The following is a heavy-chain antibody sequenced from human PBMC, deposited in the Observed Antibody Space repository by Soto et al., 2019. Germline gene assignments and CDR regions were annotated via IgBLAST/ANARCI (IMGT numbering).Heavy chain of an antibody. V-gene: IGHV4-34*01. Sequence: SLTLRLTWAVYGGTFSGYYWRWILQHPGKGLEWIGEINHSGSTNYNPSLKSRVTISVDTSKNQFSLKLSSVTAADTAVYYCARGGKRGITIFGVDRNNWFDYWGQGTLVTVSS. J-gene: IGHJ5*01. CDR2: INHSGST. CDR3: ARGGKRGITIFGVDRNNWFDY. D-gene: IGHD3-3*01. CDR1: GGTFSGYY.